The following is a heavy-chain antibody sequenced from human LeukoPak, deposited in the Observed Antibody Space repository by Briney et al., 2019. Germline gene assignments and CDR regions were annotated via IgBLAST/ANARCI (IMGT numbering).Heavy chain of an antibody. V-gene: IGHV3-23*01. J-gene: IGHJ3*02. CDR1: GFTFSSYA. CDR2: ISGSGGST. Sequence: PGGSLRLSCAASGFTFSSYAMSWVRQAPGKGLEWVSAISGSGGSTYYADSVKGRFTISRDNSKNPLYLQMNSLRAEDTAVYYCAKRRASNHDAFDIWGQGTMVTVSS. D-gene: IGHD1-14*01. CDR3: AKRRASNHDAFDI.